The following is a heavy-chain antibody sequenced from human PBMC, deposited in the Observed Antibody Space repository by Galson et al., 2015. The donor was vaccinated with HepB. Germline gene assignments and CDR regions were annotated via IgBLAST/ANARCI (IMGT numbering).Heavy chain of an antibody. D-gene: IGHD2-2*01. Sequence: SLRLSCAASGFTFSIYGMSCVRQAPGKGLEWVSTISGSGAGTYYADSVKGRFTISRDNSKNIMDLQMNSLRAEDTAVYYCAKLDSTRITNWFDAWGQGTLVTVSS. CDR2: ISGSGAGT. CDR1: GFTFSIYG. CDR3: AKLDSTRITNWFDA. V-gene: IGHV3-23*01. J-gene: IGHJ5*02.